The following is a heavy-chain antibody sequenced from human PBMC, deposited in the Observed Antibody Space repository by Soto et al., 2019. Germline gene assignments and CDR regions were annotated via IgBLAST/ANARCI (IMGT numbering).Heavy chain of an antibody. CDR2: IYYSGST. J-gene: IGHJ5*02. D-gene: IGHD2-2*01. CDR1: GGSISSYY. Sequence: SETLSLTCTVSGGSISSYYWSWIRQPPGKGLEWIGYIYYSGSTNYNPSLKSRVTISVDASKNQFSLKLSSVTAADTAVYYCAREDCSSTSCYEGGWFGPWGQETLVTFSS. CDR3: AREDCSSTSCYEGGWFGP. V-gene: IGHV4-59*01.